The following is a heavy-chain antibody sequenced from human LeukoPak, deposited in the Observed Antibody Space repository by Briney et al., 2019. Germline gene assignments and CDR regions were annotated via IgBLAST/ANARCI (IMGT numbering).Heavy chain of an antibody. CDR2: ISYDGSNK. CDR1: GFTFSSYG. Sequence: PGRSLRLSCAASGFTFSSYGMHWVRQAPGKGLEWVAVISYDGSNKYYADSVKGRFTISRDNSKNTLYLQMNSLRAEDTAVYYCARDRQLAYFDYWGQGTLVTVSS. D-gene: IGHD6-13*01. CDR3: ARDRQLAYFDY. V-gene: IGHV3-30*03. J-gene: IGHJ4*02.